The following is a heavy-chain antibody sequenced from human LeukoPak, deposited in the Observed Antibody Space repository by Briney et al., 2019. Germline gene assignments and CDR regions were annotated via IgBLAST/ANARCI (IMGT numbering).Heavy chain of an antibody. CDR2: ISGSGGST. Sequence: GSLRLSCAASGFTFSSYAMSWVRQAPGKGLEWVSAISGSGGSTYYADSVKGRFTISRDNSKNTLYLQMNSLRAEDTAVYYCAKDSRRDGYNYQHYWGQGTLVTVSS. V-gene: IGHV3-23*01. CDR3: AKDSRRDGYNYQHY. J-gene: IGHJ4*02. D-gene: IGHD5-24*01. CDR1: GFTFSSYA.